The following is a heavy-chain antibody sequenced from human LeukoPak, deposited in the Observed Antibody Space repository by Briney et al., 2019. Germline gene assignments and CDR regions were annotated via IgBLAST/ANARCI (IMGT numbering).Heavy chain of an antibody. CDR2: IFAGGST. D-gene: IGHD6-6*01. Sequence: GRSLRLSCAASGFTFSSYAMHWVRQAPGKGLEWVSLIFAGGSTYYADSVEGRFTISRDNSKNTVFLQMNGLRAEDTAVYCCARSKAARSPPDSWGRGTLVTVSS. V-gene: IGHV3-66*01. CDR3: ARSKAARSPPDS. CDR1: GFTFSSYA. J-gene: IGHJ4*02.